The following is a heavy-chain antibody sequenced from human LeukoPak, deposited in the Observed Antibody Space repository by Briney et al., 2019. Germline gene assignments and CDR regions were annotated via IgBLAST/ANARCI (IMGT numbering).Heavy chain of an antibody. CDR3: ARDTHWSGELLVAFDI. CDR2: INPSGGST. D-gene: IGHD1-26*01. Sequence: PGASVKVSCKASGYTFTSYYMHWVRQAPGQGLEWMGIINPSGGSTSYAQKFQGRVTMTRDMSTSTVYMELSSLRSEDTAVYYCARDTHWSGELLVAFDIWGQGTMVTVSS. V-gene: IGHV1-46*01. J-gene: IGHJ3*02. CDR1: GYTFTSYY.